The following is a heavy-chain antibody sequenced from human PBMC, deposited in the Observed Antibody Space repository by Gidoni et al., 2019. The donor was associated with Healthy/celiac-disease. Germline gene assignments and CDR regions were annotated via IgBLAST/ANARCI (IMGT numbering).Heavy chain of an antibody. Sequence: EVPLVESGGGLVQPGGSLILSCAASGFTFSGSAMHLVRQSSGKGLEWVGRIRSKANSYATAYAASVKGRFTISRDDSKNTAYLQMNSLKTEDTAVYYCTRLGDGNWGQGTLVTVSS. J-gene: IGHJ4*02. V-gene: IGHV3-73*01. D-gene: IGHD2-15*01. CDR2: IRSKANSYAT. CDR3: TRLGDGN. CDR1: GFTFSGSA.